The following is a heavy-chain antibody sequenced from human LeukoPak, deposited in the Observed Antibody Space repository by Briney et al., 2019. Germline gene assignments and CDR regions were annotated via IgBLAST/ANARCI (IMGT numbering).Heavy chain of an antibody. CDR2: ISGSGGST. D-gene: IGHD2-2*01. V-gene: IGHV3-23*01. Sequence: GGSLRLSCAASGFTFSSYAMSWVRQAPGKGLEWVSAISGSGGSTYYADSVKGRFTISRDNSKNTLYLQMNSLRAEDTAVYYCATRRNIVVVPAAMLGAFDIWGQGTMVTVSS. J-gene: IGHJ3*02. CDR3: ATRRNIVVVPAAMLGAFDI. CDR1: GFTFSSYA.